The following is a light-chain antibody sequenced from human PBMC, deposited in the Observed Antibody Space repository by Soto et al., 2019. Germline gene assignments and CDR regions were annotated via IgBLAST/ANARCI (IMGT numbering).Light chain of an antibody. CDR1: QIISTY. J-gene: IGKJ1*01. CDR2: KAS. CDR3: QQYNSYST. Sequence: DIQMTQSPSTLSASVGDRVTITCRASQIISTYLAWYQQRPGKAPKLLIHKASNLESGVPSRFSGSGSGTEFTLTISSLQPDDFATYYCQQYNSYSTFGQGTKVEIK. V-gene: IGKV1-5*03.